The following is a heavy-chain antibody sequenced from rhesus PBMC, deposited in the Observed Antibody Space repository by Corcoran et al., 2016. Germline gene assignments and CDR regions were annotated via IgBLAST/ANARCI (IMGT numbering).Heavy chain of an antibody. J-gene: IGHJ4*01. CDR1: GAPLTPYW. Sequence: QVQLQESGPGLVKPSETLSLTLAVSGAPLTPYWWSWIRHPPGKGLGWIGEINGNSGSTYYNPSLKSRVTISKDASKNQVSLNLNSVTAADTAVYYCARDPLGYSGSYYDYWGQGVLVTVSS. CDR2: INGNSGST. D-gene: IGHD3-16*01. V-gene: IGHV4-80*01. CDR3: ARDPLGYSGSYYDY.